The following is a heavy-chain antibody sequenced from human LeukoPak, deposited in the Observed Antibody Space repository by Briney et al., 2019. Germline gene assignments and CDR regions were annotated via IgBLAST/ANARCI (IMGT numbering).Heavy chain of an antibody. D-gene: IGHD7-27*01. CDR1: GLTFSTSS. J-gene: IGHJ4*02. Sequence: PGGSLTLSCAPSGLTFSTSSFHWVRQAPGKGLEWVAFIRHDGSDKYYADSVKGLFIISRENSKNTRYLQIKRLRIEHCSLFFCANDFNWATDYWGQGTLVTVSS. CDR3: ANDFNWATDY. CDR2: IRHDGSDK. V-gene: IGHV3-30*02.